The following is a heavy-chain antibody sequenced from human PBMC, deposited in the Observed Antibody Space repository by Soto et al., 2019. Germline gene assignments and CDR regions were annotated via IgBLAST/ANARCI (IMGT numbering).Heavy chain of an antibody. D-gene: IGHD5-12*01. CDR3: ASSPGEVEMATMGY. J-gene: IGHJ4*02. V-gene: IGHV5-10-1*01. CDR2: IDPSDSYT. Sequence: GESLKISCKGSGYSFTSCWISWVRQMPGKGLEWMGRIDPSDSYTNYSLSFQGHVTISADKSISTAYLQWSSLKASDTAMYYCASSPGEVEMATMGYWGQGTLVTVSS. CDR1: GYSFTSCW.